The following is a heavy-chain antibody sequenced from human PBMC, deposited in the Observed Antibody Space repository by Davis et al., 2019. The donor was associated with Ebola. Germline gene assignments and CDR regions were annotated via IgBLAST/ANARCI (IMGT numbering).Heavy chain of an antibody. J-gene: IGHJ6*02. D-gene: IGHD6-6*01. CDR3: ARGSRGIAARSYYYYGMDV. CDR1: GGSFSGYY. V-gene: IGHV4-34*01. Sequence: PSETLSLTCAVYGGSFSGYYWSWIRQPPGKGLEWIGEINHSGSTNYNPSLKSRVTISVDTSKNQFSLKLSSVTAADTAVYYCARGSRGIAARSYYYYGMDVWGQGTTVTVSS. CDR2: INHSGST.